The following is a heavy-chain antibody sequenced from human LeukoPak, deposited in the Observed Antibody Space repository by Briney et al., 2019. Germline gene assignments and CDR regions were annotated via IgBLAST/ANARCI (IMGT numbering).Heavy chain of an antibody. CDR1: GYTFTGYY. CDR3: ARDDSIEQWLVPFDY. CDR2: INPNSGGT. D-gene: IGHD6-19*01. Sequence: ASVKVSCKASGYTFTGYYMHWVRQAPGQGLEWMGWINPNSGGTNYAQKFQGRVTMTRDTSISTAYMELSRLRSDGTAVYYCARDDSIEQWLVPFDYWGQGTLVTVSS. J-gene: IGHJ4*02. V-gene: IGHV1-2*02.